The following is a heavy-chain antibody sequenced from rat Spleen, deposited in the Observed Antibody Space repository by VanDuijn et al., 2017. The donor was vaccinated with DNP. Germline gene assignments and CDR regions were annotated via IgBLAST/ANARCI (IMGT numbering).Heavy chain of an antibody. V-gene: IGHV5-31*01. CDR2: ITSSGGST. J-gene: IGHJ4*01. D-gene: IGHD1-3*01. Sequence: EVQLVESGGDLVQPGRSLKLSCVASGFTFNNYWMTWIRQVPGKGLEWVASITSSGGSTYYPDSVKGRFTISRDNAKNTLYLQMNSLRSEDTATYYCARNPRGMVPIGAMDAWGQGTSVTVSS. CDR3: ARNPRGMVPIGAMDA. CDR1: GFTFNNYW.